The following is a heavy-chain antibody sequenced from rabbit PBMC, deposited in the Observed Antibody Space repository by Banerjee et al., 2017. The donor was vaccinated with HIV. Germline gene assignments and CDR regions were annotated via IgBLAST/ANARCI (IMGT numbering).Heavy chain of an antibody. CDR1: GFSFSSNYW. CDR3: ARYAVYPGYGYA. V-gene: IGHV1S45*01. D-gene: IGHD6-1*01. J-gene: IGHJ4*01. CDR2: IGAGST. Sequence: EESGGDLVKPEGSLTLTCTASGFSFSSNYWLCWVRQAPGKGLEWIACIGAGSTYYATWAKGRFTISKTSSTTVTLQMTSLTAADTATYFCARYAVYPGYGYAWGPGTLVTVS.